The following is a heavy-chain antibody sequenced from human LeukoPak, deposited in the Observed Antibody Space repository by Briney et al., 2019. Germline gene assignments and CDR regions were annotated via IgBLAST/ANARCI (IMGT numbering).Heavy chain of an antibody. CDR2: LSGRGGST. J-gene: IGHJ2*01. CDR3: AKAGAQGWYWYFDL. D-gene: IGHD2-8*02. CDR1: GFTFSSYA. Sequence: PGVTLRLSCAASGFTFSSYAMSWVRQAPGKGLEWVSALSGRGGSTYYTESVKGRFTISRDNSKNTLYLQMNSLRAEDTAVYYCAKAGAQGWYWYFDLWGRGTLVTVSS. V-gene: IGHV3-23*01.